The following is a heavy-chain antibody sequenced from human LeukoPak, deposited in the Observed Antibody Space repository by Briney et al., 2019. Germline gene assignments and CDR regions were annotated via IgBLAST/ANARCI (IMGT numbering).Heavy chain of an antibody. V-gene: IGHV3-48*02. CDR2: ISSSSSTI. CDR3: ASVDCSSTSCFDY. D-gene: IGHD2-2*01. Sequence: GGSLRLSCAASGFTFSSYSMNWVRQAPGKGLEWVSYISSSSSTIYYADSVKGRFTISRDNAKNSLYLQMNSLRDKDTAVYYCASVDCSSTSCFDYWGQGTLVTVSS. J-gene: IGHJ4*02. CDR1: GFTFSSYS.